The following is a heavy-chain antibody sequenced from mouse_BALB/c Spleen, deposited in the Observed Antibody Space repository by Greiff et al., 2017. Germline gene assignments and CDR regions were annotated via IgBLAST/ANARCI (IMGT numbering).Heavy chain of an antibody. V-gene: IGHV2-9*02. CDR3: ARDDGYDDAMDY. D-gene: IGHD2-2*01. CDR2: IWAGGST. CDR1: GFSLTSYG. Sequence: VKLMESGPGLVQPSQSLSITCTVSGFSLTSYGVHWVRQPPGKGLEWLGVIWAGGSTNYNSALMSRLSISKDNSKSQVFLKMNSLQTDDTAMYYCARDDGYDDAMDYWGQGTSVTVSS. J-gene: IGHJ4*01.